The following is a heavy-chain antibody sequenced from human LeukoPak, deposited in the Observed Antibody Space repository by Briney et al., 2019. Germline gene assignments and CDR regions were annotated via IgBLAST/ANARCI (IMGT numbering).Heavy chain of an antibody. V-gene: IGHV3-74*01. Sequence: PGGSLRLSCAASGFTFSNYWMHWVRQAPGKGLVWVSRVNSDGSSTGYADSVKGRFTISRDSARNTLYLQMNSLRAEDTAVYYCARDEGDRAGWDYYYYGMDVWGKGTTVTVSS. J-gene: IGHJ6*04. CDR1: GFTFSNYW. CDR2: VNSDGSST. CDR3: ARDEGDRAGWDYYYYGMDV. D-gene: IGHD2-21*02.